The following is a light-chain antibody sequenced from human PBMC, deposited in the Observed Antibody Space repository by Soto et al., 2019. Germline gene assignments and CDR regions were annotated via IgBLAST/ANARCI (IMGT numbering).Light chain of an antibody. CDR2: DVS. CDR3: CSYAGSYTFG. Sequence: QSALTQPRSVSGSPGQSVTISCTGTSGDVGGYNYVSWYQQHPGKAPKVMIYDVSKRPSGVPDRFSGSKSGNTASLTISGLQAEDEADYYCCSYAGSYTFGFGTGTKVTVL. V-gene: IGLV2-11*01. J-gene: IGLJ1*01. CDR1: SGDVGGYNY.